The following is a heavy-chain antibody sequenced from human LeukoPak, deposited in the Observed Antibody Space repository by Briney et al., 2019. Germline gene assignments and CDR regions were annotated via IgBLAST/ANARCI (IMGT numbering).Heavy chain of an antibody. V-gene: IGHV1-2*02. CDR2: INPNSGGT. J-gene: IGHJ4*02. D-gene: IGHD7-27*01. CDR3: ARVPGDDYYFDY. Sequence: ASVKVPCKASGYTFTGYYMHWVRQAPGQGLEWMGWINPNSGGTNYAQKFQGRVTTTRDTSISTAYMELSRLRSDDTAVYYCARVPGDDYYFDYWGQGTLVTVSS. CDR1: GYTFTGYY.